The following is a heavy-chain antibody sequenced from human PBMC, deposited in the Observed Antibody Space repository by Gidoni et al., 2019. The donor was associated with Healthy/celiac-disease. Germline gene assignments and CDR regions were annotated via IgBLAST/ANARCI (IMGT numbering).Heavy chain of an antibody. CDR3: ARIRRFPAEGAGWFDP. D-gene: IGHD3-3*01. J-gene: IGHJ5*02. CDR1: GFSPSNARTS. CDR2: VFTNDEK. Sequence: QVTLKESGPVLVKPTETLTLTCTVSGFSPSNARTSVSWIRQPPGKALEWLAHVFTNDEKAYSTSRKSRLTISKDTSKSQVVLTMTNMDPVDTATYYCARIRRFPAEGAGWFDPWGQGTLVTVSS. V-gene: IGHV2-26*01.